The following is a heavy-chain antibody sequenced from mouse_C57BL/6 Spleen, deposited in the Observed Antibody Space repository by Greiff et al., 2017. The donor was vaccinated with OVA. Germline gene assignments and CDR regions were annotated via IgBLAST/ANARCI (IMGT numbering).Heavy chain of an antibody. V-gene: IGHV3-6*01. J-gene: IGHJ3*01. CDR1: GYSITSGYY. Sequence: EVQVVESGPGLVKPSQSLSLTCSVTGYSITSGYYWNWIRQFPGNKLEWMGYISYDGSNNYNPSLKNRISITRDTSKNQFFLKLNSVTTEDTATYYCARDPHYYAQPFAYWGQGTLVTVSA. CDR3: ARDPHYYAQPFAY. D-gene: IGHD1-1*01. CDR2: ISYDGSN.